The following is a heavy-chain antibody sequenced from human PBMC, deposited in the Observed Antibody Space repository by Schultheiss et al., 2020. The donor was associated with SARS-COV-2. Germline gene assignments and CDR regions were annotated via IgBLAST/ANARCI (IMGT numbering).Heavy chain of an antibody. CDR1: GFTFSNAW. CDR2: IKSKTDGGTT. V-gene: IGHV3-15*01. CDR3: TTFMSRGSRPLDY. D-gene: IGHD1-26*01. J-gene: IGHJ4*02. Sequence: GGSLRLSCAASGFTFSNAWMSWVRQAPGKGLEWVGRIKSKTDGGTTDYAAPVKGRFTISRDDSKNTLYLQMNSLKTEDTAVYYCTTFMSRGSRPLDYWGQGTLVTVSS.